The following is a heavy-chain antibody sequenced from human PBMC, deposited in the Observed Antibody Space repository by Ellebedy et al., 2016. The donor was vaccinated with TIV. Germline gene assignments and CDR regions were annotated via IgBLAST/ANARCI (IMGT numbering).Heavy chain of an antibody. V-gene: IGHV3-7*01. CDR3: ARVTTLATGTGYYFDY. J-gene: IGHJ4*02. D-gene: IGHD4-17*01. CDR1: GFTFSSYW. Sequence: GESLKISCAASGFTFSSYWLSWFRQAPGKGLEWVANIKQDGTEKYYVDSVKGRFTISRDNAKNSLYLQMNSLRAEDTAVYYCARVTTLATGTGYYFDYWGQGTLVTVSS. CDR2: IKQDGTEK.